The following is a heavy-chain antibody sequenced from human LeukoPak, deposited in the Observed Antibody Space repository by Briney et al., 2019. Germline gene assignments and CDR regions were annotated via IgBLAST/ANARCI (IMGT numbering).Heavy chain of an antibody. CDR1: GFIFSDYA. J-gene: IGHJ1*01. CDR2: ISGRGART. D-gene: IGHD3-16*01. Sequence: GGSMRLSCTAYGFIFSDYAMSWVRQARGKGREWVSGISGRGARTDYADSGKGRFTISTDNPKNTLYLQMTSMRAEDTAVYQCAKRGYYAYSNYGPLSFWGQGILVTVSS. CDR3: AKRGYYAYSNYGPLSF. V-gene: IGHV3-23*01.